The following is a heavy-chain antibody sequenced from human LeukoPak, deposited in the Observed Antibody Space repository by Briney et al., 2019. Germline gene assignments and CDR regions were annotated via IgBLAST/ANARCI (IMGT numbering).Heavy chain of an antibody. J-gene: IGHJ4*03. D-gene: IGHD3-22*01. CDR3: ARHANSYDSTTYYYPFDY. V-gene: IGHV4-39*01. Sequence: PSETLSLTSTVSGGSIINSNYYWAWIRQPPGKGLEWIANIYYSGDTYYNPSLKSRDTISVDTSKNQFSLRLSSVTAADTAVYYCARHANSYDSTTYYYPFDYWGRRIMVTVSS. CDR1: GGSIINSNYY. CDR2: IYYSGDT.